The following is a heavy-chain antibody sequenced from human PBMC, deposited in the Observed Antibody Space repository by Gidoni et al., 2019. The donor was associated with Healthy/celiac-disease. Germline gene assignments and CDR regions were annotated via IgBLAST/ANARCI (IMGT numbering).Heavy chain of an antibody. V-gene: IGHV4-38-2*02. J-gene: IGHJ4*02. D-gene: IGHD2-15*01. Sequence: QVQLQDSGPGLVKPSETLSLPCTVSGYPISSGYYWGWILQPPGKGLEWIGSIYHSGSAYYNPSLKSRVTISVDTSKNQFSLKLSSVTAADTAVYYCATGYCSGGSCYSFDYWGQGTLVTVSS. CDR1: GYPISSGYY. CDR2: IYHSGSA. CDR3: ATGYCSGGSCYSFDY.